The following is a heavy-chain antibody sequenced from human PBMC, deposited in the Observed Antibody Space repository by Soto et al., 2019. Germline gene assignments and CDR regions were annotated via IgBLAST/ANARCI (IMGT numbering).Heavy chain of an antibody. CDR2: ISYDGSNK. D-gene: IGHD2-15*01. Sequence: GSLRLSCAASGFTFSSYGMHWVRQAPGKGLEWVAVISYDGSNKYYADSVKGRFTISRDNFKNTLYLQMNSLRAEDTAVYYCAKDMIVVVVAASYYGMDVWGQGTTVTVSS. CDR3: AKDMIVVVVAASYYGMDV. V-gene: IGHV3-30*18. J-gene: IGHJ6*02. CDR1: GFTFSSYG.